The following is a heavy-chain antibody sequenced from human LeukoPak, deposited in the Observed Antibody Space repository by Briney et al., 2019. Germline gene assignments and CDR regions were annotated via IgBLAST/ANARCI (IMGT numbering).Heavy chain of an antibody. Sequence: GGSLRLSCAPSGFTFDNFAMTWVRQAPGKGLEWVSEITGSGGSTYYADSVKGRFTISRDNSKNTLYLQMNSLRAEDTAIYYCARELFDFDYWGQGSLVTVSS. CDR1: GFTFDNFA. V-gene: IGHV3-23*01. D-gene: IGHD3-10*01. J-gene: IGHJ4*02. CDR3: ARELFDFDY. CDR2: ITGSGGST.